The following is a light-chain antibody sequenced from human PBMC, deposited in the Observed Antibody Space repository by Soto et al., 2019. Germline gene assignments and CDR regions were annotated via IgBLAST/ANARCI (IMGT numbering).Light chain of an antibody. Sequence: EIVLTQSPGTLSLSPGERATLSCRASQSVSSSYLAWYQQKPGQAPRLLIYGASSRATGIPGRFSGSGSGTDFTLTISRVEPEDFAVYYCQQYSSSPPLFTFGPGTKVDI. V-gene: IGKV3-20*01. CDR1: QSVSSSY. J-gene: IGKJ3*01. CDR2: GAS. CDR3: QQYSSSPPLFT.